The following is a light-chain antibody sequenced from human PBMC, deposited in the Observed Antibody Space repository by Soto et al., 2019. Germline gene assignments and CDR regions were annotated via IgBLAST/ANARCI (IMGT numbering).Light chain of an antibody. CDR3: QSYDSSLSGCV. J-gene: IGLJ1*01. Sequence: QSVLTQPPSVSGAPGQRVTISCTGSSSNIGAGSDVHWYQHLPGTAPKLLMYGNSIRPSGVPDRFSGSKSGTSASLAITGLQAEDEADDYCQSYDSSLSGCVFGSGTKLTVL. V-gene: IGLV1-40*01. CDR2: GNS. CDR1: SSNIGAGSD.